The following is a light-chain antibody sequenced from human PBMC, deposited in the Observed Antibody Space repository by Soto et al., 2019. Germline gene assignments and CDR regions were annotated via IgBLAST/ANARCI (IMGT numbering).Light chain of an antibody. Sequence: DIVMTQSPDSLAESLGERDTINCKSSQSVLYSSNNKNYLAWYQQKPGQPPKLLIYWASTRESGVPDRFSGSGSGTDVTLTISSLQAEDVAVYYCQQYYRPWTFGQGTKVEIK. V-gene: IGKV4-1*01. J-gene: IGKJ1*01. CDR2: WAS. CDR1: QSVLYSSNNKNY. CDR3: QQYYRPWT.